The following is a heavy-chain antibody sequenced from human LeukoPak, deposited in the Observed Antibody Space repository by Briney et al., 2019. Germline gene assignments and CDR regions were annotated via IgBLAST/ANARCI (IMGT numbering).Heavy chain of an antibody. CDR2: ISGSGGST. CDR1: GFTFSSYA. D-gene: IGHD3-10*01. J-gene: IGHJ4*02. Sequence: GGSLRLSCAASGFTFSSYAMSWVRQAPGKGLEWVSAISGSGGSTYYADSVKGRFTISRDNSKNTLYLQMNSLRAEDTAVYYCAKGDLYYGSGRLNFDYWGQGTLVTVSS. CDR3: AKGDLYYGSGRLNFDY. V-gene: IGHV3-23*01.